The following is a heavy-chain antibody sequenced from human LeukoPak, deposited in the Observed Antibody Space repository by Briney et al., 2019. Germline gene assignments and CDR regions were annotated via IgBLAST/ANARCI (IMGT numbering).Heavy chain of an antibody. CDR1: GFAFSSFA. CDR3: AELGITMIGGV. CDR2: ISYDGIIE. Sequence: GRSLRLSCAASGFAFSSFAMHWVRQAPGKGLEWVSLISYDGIIEDYSDSVKGRFTISRDNFKNTLFLQMNSLRAEDTAVYYCAELGITMIGGVWGKGTTVTISS. D-gene: IGHD3-10*02. J-gene: IGHJ6*04. V-gene: IGHV3-30*04.